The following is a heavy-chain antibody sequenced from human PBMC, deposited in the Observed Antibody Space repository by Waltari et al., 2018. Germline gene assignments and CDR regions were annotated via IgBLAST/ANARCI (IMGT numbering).Heavy chain of an antibody. Sequence: QVQLLESGPGLVKPSQTLSLTCTVSGGSISSGSYYWSWIRQPAGKGLEWIGRIYTSGSTNYNPSLKSRVTISVDTSKNQFSLKLSSVTAADTAVYYCARGGAFDIWGQGTMVTVSS. CDR1: GGSISSGSYY. CDR2: IYTSGST. J-gene: IGHJ3*02. CDR3: ARGGAFDI. V-gene: IGHV4-61*02.